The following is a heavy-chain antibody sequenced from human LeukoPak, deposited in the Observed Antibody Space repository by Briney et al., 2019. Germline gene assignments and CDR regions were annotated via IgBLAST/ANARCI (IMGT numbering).Heavy chain of an antibody. CDR2: MNPNSGNT. CDR1: GYTFTSYD. CDR3: ARDLPYYNGSGSFVPFDY. D-gene: IGHD3-10*01. Sequence: ASVKVSCKASGYTFTSYDINWVRQATGQGLEWMGWMNPNSGNTGYAQKFQGRVTMTRNTSISTAYMELSSLRSEDTAVYYCARDLPYYNGSGSFVPFDYWGQGTQVTVSS. J-gene: IGHJ4*02. V-gene: IGHV1-8*01.